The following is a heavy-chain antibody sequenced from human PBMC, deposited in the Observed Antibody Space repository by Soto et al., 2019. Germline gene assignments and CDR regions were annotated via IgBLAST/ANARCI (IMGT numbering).Heavy chain of an antibody. Sequence: PGGSLRLSCAASGFTFSSYAMHWVRQAPGKGLEWVAVISYDGSNKYYADSVKGRFTISRDNSKNTLYLQMNSLGAEDTAVYYCARVGVLVPAAGTDVCGQGTTVTVSS. V-gene: IGHV3-30-3*01. D-gene: IGHD2-2*01. J-gene: IGHJ6*02. CDR3: ARVGVLVPAAGTDV. CDR1: GFTFSSYA. CDR2: ISYDGSNK.